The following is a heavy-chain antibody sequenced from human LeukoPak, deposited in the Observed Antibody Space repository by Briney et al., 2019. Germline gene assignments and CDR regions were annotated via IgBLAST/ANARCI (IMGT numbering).Heavy chain of an antibody. CDR3: ARGYSSSTGGIDY. CDR1: GFTFGSYA. Sequence: GRSLRLSCAASGFTFGSYAMHWVRQAPGKGLEWVAVISYDGSNKYYADSVKGRFTISRDNSKNTLYLQMNSLRAEDTAVYYCARGYSSSTGGIDYWGQGTLVAVSS. D-gene: IGHD6-6*01. J-gene: IGHJ4*02. CDR2: ISYDGSNK. V-gene: IGHV3-30-3*01.